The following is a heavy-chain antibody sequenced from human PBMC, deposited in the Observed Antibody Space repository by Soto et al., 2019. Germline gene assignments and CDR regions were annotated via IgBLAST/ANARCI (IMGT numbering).Heavy chain of an antibody. V-gene: IGHV3-7*01. CDR1: GFIFSNYL. Sequence: PGGSLRLSCAASGFIFSNYLMTWVRQAPGKGLEWVANIKNDGSEKYYVDSVKGRFTISRDNAKNSLYLQMNSLRIEDTAVYYCARALGRFDSWGQGSLVTLSS. J-gene: IGHJ4*02. CDR2: IKNDGSEK. CDR3: ARALGRFDS.